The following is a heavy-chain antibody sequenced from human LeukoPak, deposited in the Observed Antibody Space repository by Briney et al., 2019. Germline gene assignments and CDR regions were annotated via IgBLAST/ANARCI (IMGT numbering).Heavy chain of an antibody. V-gene: IGHV3-30*03. J-gene: IGHJ6*02. CDR1: GFTFSSYG. CDR3: ARGNRYYDILTGYYGPYYYYGMDV. CDR2: ISYDGSNK. Sequence: GRSLRLSCAASGFTFSSYGMHWVRQAPGKGLEWVAVISYDGSNKYYADSVKGRFTISRDNSKNTLYLQMNSLRAEDTAVYYCARGNRYYDILTGYYGPYYYYGMDVWGQGTTVTVSS. D-gene: IGHD3-9*01.